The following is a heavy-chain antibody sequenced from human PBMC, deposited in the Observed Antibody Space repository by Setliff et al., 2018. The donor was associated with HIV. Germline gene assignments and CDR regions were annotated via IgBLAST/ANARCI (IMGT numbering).Heavy chain of an antibody. CDR2: INHTGST. CDR3: ARTRGYCSATSCYALRGPDY. Sequence: KSSETLSLTCAVYGGSFSGYYWSWIRQSPGKGLEWIGEINHTGSTNYIPSLKSRLTMSVDTSKNQFSLKLSSVTAADTAVYYCARTRGYCSATSCYALRGPDYWGQGTLVTVSS. V-gene: IGHV4-34*01. CDR1: GGSFSGYY. J-gene: IGHJ4*02. D-gene: IGHD2-2*01.